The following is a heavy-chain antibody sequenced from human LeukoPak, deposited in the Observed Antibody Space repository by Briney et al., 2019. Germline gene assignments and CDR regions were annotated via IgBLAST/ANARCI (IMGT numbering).Heavy chain of an antibody. V-gene: IGHV4-34*01. D-gene: IGHD1-26*01. CDR2: INHSGST. CDR3: ARADSGGYQNY. CDR1: GGSFSGHY. J-gene: IGHJ4*02. Sequence: SETLSLTCAVYGGSFSGHYWSWIRQPPGKGLEWIGEINHSGSTNYNPSLKRRVTISVSPSKNQFSLKLNPVNAADPAVYYCARADSGGYQNYWGQGTLVTVSS.